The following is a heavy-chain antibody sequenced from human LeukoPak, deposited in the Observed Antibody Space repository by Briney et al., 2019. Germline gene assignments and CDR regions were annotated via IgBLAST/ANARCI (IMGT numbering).Heavy chain of an antibody. J-gene: IGHJ5*02. D-gene: IGHD3-9*01. CDR3: ASHVGLGYDILTGYYNP. Sequence: ASVKVSCKASGYSFTSCGITWVRQAPGQGLEWMGWISAYNGNTNYAQKLQGRVTMTTDTSTSTAYMELRSLRSDDTAVYYCASHVGLGYDILTGYYNPWGQGTLVTVSS. CDR2: ISAYNGNT. V-gene: IGHV1-18*01. CDR1: GYSFTSCG.